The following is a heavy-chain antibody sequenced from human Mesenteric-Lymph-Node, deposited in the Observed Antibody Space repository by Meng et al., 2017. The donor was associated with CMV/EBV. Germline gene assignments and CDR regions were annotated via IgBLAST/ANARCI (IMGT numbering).Heavy chain of an antibody. CDR2: INHSGST. Sequence: GAGLLEPSQPLSRTCAVDSGSFSGYYWNWIRQSPEKGLEWIGEINHSGSTTYNPSFTSRIIISVDTSTNQISLNMSSVTAADTAVYYCARGSSYDILTGYFDYWGQGALVTVSS. CDR3: ARGSSYDILTGYFDY. J-gene: IGHJ4*02. CDR1: SGSFSGYY. V-gene: IGHV4-34*01. D-gene: IGHD3-9*01.